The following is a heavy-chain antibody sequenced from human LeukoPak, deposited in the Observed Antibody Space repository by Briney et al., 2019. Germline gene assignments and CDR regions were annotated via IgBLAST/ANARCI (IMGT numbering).Heavy chain of an antibody. Sequence: GASLRLSCAASGFTFSSYGMQWVRQAPGKGLEWVAVIWYDGSNKDYADSVKGRFTISRDNSKNTLYLQMNSLRAEDTAVYYCARYNWNDAGFDIWGQGTLVTVSS. CDR1: GFTFSSYG. CDR3: ARYNWNDAGFDI. J-gene: IGHJ3*02. D-gene: IGHD1-20*01. V-gene: IGHV3-33*01. CDR2: IWYDGSNK.